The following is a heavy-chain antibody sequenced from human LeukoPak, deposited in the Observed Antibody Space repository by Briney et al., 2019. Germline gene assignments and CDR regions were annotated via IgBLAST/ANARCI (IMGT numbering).Heavy chain of an antibody. CDR1: GGSISSYY. Sequence: SETLSLTCTVSGGSISSYYWSWIRQPPGKGLEWIGYIYYSGNTKYNPSLKSRVTISLDTSQNQFSLKLSSVTAADSAVYYCARGSWYYYDTSGYWGFDLWGRGTLVTVSS. D-gene: IGHD3-22*01. CDR3: ARGSWYYYDTSGYWGFDL. V-gene: IGHV4-59*01. CDR2: IYYSGNT. J-gene: IGHJ2*01.